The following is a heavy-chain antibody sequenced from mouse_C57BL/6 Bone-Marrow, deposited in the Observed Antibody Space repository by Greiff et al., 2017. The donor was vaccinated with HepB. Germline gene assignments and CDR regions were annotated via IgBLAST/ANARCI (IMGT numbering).Heavy chain of an antibody. Sequence: QVQLQQSGAELVKPGASVKLSCKASGYTFTSYWMHWVKQRPGQGLEWIGMIHPNSGSTNYNEKFKSKATLTVDKSSSTAYMQLSSLTSEDSAVYYCARADYGSSWDFDYWGQGTTLTVSS. CDR1: GYTFTSYW. D-gene: IGHD1-1*01. J-gene: IGHJ2*01. V-gene: IGHV1-64*01. CDR2: IHPNSGST. CDR3: ARADYGSSWDFDY.